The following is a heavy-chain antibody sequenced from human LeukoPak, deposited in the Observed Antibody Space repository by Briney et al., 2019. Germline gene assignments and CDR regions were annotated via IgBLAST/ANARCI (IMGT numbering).Heavy chain of an antibody. J-gene: IGHJ5*02. CDR2: IWYDGSNK. CDR1: GFTFSSYG. V-gene: IGHV3-33*01. D-gene: IGHD5-18*01. CDR3: ARAPRGYGSGLNWFDP. Sequence: GGSLRLSCAASGFTFSSYGMHWVRQAPGKGLEWVAVIWYDGSNKYYADSVKGRFTISRDNSKNTLYLQMNSLRAEDTAVYYCARAPRGYGSGLNWFDPWGQGTLVTVSS.